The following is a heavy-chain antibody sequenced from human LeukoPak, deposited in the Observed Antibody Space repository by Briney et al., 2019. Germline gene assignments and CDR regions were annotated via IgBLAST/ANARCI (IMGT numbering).Heavy chain of an antibody. CDR3: ARNVGWYSHDS. V-gene: IGHV4-4*09. D-gene: IGHD6-19*01. CDR2: IHPSGTT. Sequence: PSETLSLTCTVSGGYISNYYWTWIRQPPGKGLEWIGHIHPSGTTNYNPSVKSRVSISVVPSMHQFSLNLSSVTAADTAVYYCARNVGWYSHDSWGQGTLVTVSS. CDR1: GGYISNYY. J-gene: IGHJ4*02.